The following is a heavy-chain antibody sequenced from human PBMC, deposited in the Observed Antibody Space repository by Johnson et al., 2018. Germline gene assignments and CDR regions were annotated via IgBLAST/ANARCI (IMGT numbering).Heavy chain of an antibody. Sequence: EVQLVESGGGLVQPGGSLRLSCAASGFTFSSYAMSWVRQAPGKGLEWVSAISGSGGSTYYADSVKGRFTISRDNSKNTLYLQMNSLRAEDTAVYYGAKDGRWLLLLRVEDAFDIWGQGTMVTVSS. D-gene: IGHD3-22*01. V-gene: IGHV3-23*04. J-gene: IGHJ3*02. CDR3: AKDGRWLLLLRVEDAFDI. CDR2: ISGSGGST. CDR1: GFTFSSYA.